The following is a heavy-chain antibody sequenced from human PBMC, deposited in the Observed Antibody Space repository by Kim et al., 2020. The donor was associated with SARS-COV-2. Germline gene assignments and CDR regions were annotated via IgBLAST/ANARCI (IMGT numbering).Heavy chain of an antibody. D-gene: IGHD2-2*01. CDR3: AREGALGYCSSTSCPGVYNWFDP. CDR2: IIPIFGTA. Sequence: SVKVSCKASGGTFSSYAISWVRQAPGQGLEWMGGIIPIFGTANYAQKFQGRVTITADESTSTAYMELSSLRSEDTAVYYCAREGALGYCSSTSCPGVYNWFDPWGQGTLVTVSS. J-gene: IGHJ5*02. V-gene: IGHV1-69*13. CDR1: GGTFSSYA.